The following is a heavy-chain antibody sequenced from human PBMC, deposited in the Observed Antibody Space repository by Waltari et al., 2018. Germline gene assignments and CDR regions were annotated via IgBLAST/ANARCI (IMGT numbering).Heavy chain of an antibody. V-gene: IGHV4-38-2*01. CDR3: ARTRIAARQFFDY. D-gene: IGHD6-6*01. CDR2: IYHSGST. CDR1: GYSISSGYY. J-gene: IGHJ4*02. Sequence: QVQLQESGPGLVKPSETLSLTCAVSGYSISSGYYLGWLRQPPGKGLEWIGSIYHSGSTYYNPSLKSRVTISVDTSKNQFSLKLSSVTAADTAVYYCARTRIAARQFFDYWGQGTLVTVSS.